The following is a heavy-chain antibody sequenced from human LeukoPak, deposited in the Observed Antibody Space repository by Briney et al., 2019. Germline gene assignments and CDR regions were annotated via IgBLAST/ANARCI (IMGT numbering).Heavy chain of an antibody. J-gene: IGHJ4*02. CDR1: GGSLISDNFY. V-gene: IGHV4-39*01. CDR2: IYYSGST. D-gene: IGHD1-26*01. Sequence: SETLSLTCAVSGGSLISDNFYWGWIRQPPGKGLEWIGSIYYSGSTYYNPSLNSRVTISVDTSKNRFSLKLSSVTAADTAVYSCARLRGTYYWYFDYWGQGTLVNVSS. CDR3: ARLRGTYYWYFDY.